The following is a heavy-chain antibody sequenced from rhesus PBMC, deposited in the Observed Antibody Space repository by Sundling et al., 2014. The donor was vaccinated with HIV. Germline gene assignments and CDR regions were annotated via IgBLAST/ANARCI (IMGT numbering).Heavy chain of an antibody. Sequence: QVQLQESGPGLVKPSETLSLTCAVSSGSISSNFWSWIRQAPGKGLEWIGYIHGRGTSTNYNPSLKSRVTISTDTSKSQFSLKLNSLTAADTAVYYCAREEWQLYVDYWGQGVLVTVSS. CDR3: AREEWQLYVDY. CDR1: SGSISSNF. D-gene: IGHD1-44*02. CDR2: IHGRGTST. V-gene: IGHV4-160*01. J-gene: IGHJ4*01.